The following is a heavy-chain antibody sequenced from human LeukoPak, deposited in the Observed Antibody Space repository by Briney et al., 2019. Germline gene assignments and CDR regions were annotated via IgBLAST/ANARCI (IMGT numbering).Heavy chain of an antibody. V-gene: IGHV3-23*01. Sequence: TGGSLRLSCAASGFTFSSYAMSWVLQAPGKGLEWVSAISGSGGSTYYADSVKGRSTISRDNSKNTLYLQMNSLRAEDTAVYYCAKDLEMYSSSWHDDAFDIWGQGTMVTVSS. J-gene: IGHJ3*02. CDR1: GFTFSSYA. CDR3: AKDLEMYSSSWHDDAFDI. D-gene: IGHD6-13*01. CDR2: ISGSGGST.